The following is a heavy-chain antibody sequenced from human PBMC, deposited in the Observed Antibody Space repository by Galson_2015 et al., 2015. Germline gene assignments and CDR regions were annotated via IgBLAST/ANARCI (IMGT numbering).Heavy chain of an antibody. CDR2: IWYDGSNK. CDR1: GFTFSSHG. V-gene: IGHV3-33*01. D-gene: IGHD6-13*01. CDR3: ARGGPRYSSTNESYYYGMDV. Sequence: SLRLSCAASGFTFSSHGMHWVRQAPGKGLEWVAVIWYDGSNKYYADSVKGRFTISRDNSKNTLYLQMNSLRAEDTAVYYCARGGPRYSSTNESYYYGMDVWGQGTPVTVSS. J-gene: IGHJ6*02.